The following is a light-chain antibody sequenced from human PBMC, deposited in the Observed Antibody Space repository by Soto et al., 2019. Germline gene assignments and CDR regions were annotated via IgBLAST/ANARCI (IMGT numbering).Light chain of an antibody. CDR1: SSNIGAGYD. J-gene: IGLJ2*01. Sequence: QSALTQPPSVSGAPGQRVTISCTGSSSNIGAGYDVHWYQQLPGTAPKLVIYGNRNRPSGVPDRFSGSKSGTSASLAITGLQAEDEADYYCQSYDSSLSGSKVVLGGGTKLTVL. CDR3: QSYDSSLSGSKVV. CDR2: GNR. V-gene: IGLV1-40*01.